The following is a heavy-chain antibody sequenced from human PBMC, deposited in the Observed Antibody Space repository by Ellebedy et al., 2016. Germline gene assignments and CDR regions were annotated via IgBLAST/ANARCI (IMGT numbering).Heavy chain of an antibody. CDR3: ANVPTMVRDYYFDY. V-gene: IGHV3-7*03. D-gene: IGHD3-10*01. J-gene: IGHJ4*02. CDR1: GFTFSSYW. CDR2: IKQGGSEK. Sequence: GGSLRLSXEASGFTFSSYWMNWVRQGPGKGLEWVANIKQGGSEKYYMDSVKGRFTISRDDAKNTLYLQMNSLRAEDTAVYYCANVPTMVRDYYFDYWGQGTLVTVSS.